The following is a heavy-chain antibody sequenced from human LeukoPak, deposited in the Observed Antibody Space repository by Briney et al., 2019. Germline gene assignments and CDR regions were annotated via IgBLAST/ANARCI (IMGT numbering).Heavy chain of an antibody. Sequence: KPSETLSLTCTVSGVSISSYYWSWIRQPPGKGLEWIGYIYYSGSTNYNPSLKSRVTISVDTSKNQFSLKLSSVTAADTAVYYCARGPPGGQFDPWGQGTLVTVSS. CDR3: ARGPPGGQFDP. D-gene: IGHD3-10*01. V-gene: IGHV4-59*01. CDR1: GVSISSYY. CDR2: IYYSGST. J-gene: IGHJ5*02.